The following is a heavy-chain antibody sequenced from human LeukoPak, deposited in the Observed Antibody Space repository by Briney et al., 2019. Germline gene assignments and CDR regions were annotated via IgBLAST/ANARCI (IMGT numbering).Heavy chain of an antibody. CDR3: ATLGATSFDY. D-gene: IGHD1-26*01. CDR2: IVPHSGGT. V-gene: IGHV1-2*02. CDR1: GYTFSDYY. Sequence: ASVKASCEPSGYTFSDYYIHWVRQAPGQGLEWMGWIVPHSGGTKYAQKFQGRVTMTRDRSISTAYMELSRLGYDDTAVYYCATLGATSFDYWGQGALVTVSS. J-gene: IGHJ4*02.